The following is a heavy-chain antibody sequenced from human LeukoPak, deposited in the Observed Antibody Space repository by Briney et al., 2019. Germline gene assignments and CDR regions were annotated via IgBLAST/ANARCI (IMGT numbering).Heavy chain of an antibody. D-gene: IGHD2-2*02. V-gene: IGHV4-34*01. CDR2: INHSGST. J-gene: IGHJ6*03. CDR3: ARDRYCSSTSCYSYMDV. CDR1: GGSFSGYY. Sequence: SETLSLTCAVYGGSFSGYYWSWIRQPPGKGLEWIGEINHSGSTNYNPSLKSRVTISVDTSKNQFSLKLSSVTAADTAVYYCARDRYCSSTSCYSYMDVWGKGTTVTVSS.